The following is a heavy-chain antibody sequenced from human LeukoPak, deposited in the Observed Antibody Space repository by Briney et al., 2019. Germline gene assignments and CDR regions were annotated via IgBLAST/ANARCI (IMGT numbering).Heavy chain of an antibody. V-gene: IGHV3-74*01. CDR1: GFTFSSYW. CDR2: IDTDGSFT. CDR3: IRGTVRAPGNDY. J-gene: IGHJ4*02. Sequence: GGSLRLSRAASGFTFSSYWMHWVRHAPGKGLVWVSRIDTDGSFTIYADSVRGRFTISRDNAKNTSYMQMSSLRAEETAVYYCIRGTVRAPGNDYWGQGTLVTVSS. D-gene: IGHD4-17*01.